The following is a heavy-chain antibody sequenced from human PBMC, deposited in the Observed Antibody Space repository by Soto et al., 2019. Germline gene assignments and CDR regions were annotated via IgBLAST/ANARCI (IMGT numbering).Heavy chain of an antibody. V-gene: IGHV1-18*04. Sequence: GGSVKVCFKASGYLFTSYGISLVRQAPGQGLEWMGWISAYNGNINYAQKLQGRVTMTTDTSTSTAYMELRSLRSDDTALYYCARVAGSYYFDYWRQGTMVTVSS. CDR2: ISAYNGNI. CDR3: ARVAGSYYFDY. J-gene: IGHJ4*02. D-gene: IGHD1-26*01. CDR1: GYLFTSYG.